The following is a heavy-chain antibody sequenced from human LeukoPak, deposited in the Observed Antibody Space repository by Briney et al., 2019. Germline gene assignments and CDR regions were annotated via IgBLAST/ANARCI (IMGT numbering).Heavy chain of an antibody. Sequence: ASVKVSCKASGYTFTSYDINWVRQATGQGLEWMGWMNPNSGNTGYAQKFQGRVTMTRNTSISTAYMELSRLRSDDTAVYYCAREGVGIVVVPAAEFDYWGQGTLVTVSS. J-gene: IGHJ4*02. D-gene: IGHD2-2*03. CDR2: MNPNSGNT. CDR3: AREGVGIVVVPAAEFDY. V-gene: IGHV1-8*01. CDR1: GYTFTSYD.